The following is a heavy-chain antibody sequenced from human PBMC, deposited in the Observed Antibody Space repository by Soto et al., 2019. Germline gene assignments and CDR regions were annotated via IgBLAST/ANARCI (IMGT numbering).Heavy chain of an antibody. Sequence: QVQLVQSGAEVKKPGSSVKVSCKASGGIFSSYTISWVRQAPGQGLEWMGRIIPIPDITNYAQKFQGRVTITPEKSTSTAYMELSSLRSEDTAVYYCATPPPGYCNSATCYSAFDYWGQGTLVTVSS. V-gene: IGHV1-69*02. CDR1: GGIFSSYT. J-gene: IGHJ4*02. D-gene: IGHD2-2*01. CDR2: IIPIPDIT. CDR3: ATPPPGYCNSATCYSAFDY.